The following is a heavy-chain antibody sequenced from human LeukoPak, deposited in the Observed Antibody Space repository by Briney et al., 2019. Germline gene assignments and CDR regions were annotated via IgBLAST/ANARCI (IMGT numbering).Heavy chain of an antibody. CDR2: IYYSGST. J-gene: IGHJ5*02. Sequence: SETLSLTCTVSGGSVSSGSYYWSWIRQPPGKGLEWIGYIYYSGSTNYNPSLKSRVTISVDTSKNQFSLKLSSVTAADTAVYFCARGTYYYESSNREDWFDPWGQGTLVTVSS. CDR1: GGSVSSGSYY. D-gene: IGHD3-22*01. CDR3: ARGTYYYESSNREDWFDP. V-gene: IGHV4-61*01.